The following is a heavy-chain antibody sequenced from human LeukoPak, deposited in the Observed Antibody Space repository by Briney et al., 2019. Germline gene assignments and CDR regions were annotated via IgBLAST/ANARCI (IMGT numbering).Heavy chain of an antibody. CDR3: AKANRPHY. V-gene: IGHV3-48*03. Sequence: PGGSLRLSCAASGFTFSSYEMNWVRQAPGKGLEWVSYTSSSGSTIYYADSVKGRFTISRDNARNSVYLQMNSLRAEDTAVYYRAKANRPHYWGQGNLVT. CDR2: TSSSGSTI. J-gene: IGHJ4*01. CDR1: GFTFSSYE.